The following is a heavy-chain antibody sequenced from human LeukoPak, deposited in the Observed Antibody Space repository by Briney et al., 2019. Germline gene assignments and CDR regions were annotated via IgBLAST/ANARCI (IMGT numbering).Heavy chain of an antibody. Sequence: GSLILSCAASGFTFSSYGMHWVRQAPGKGLEWVAVISYDGSNKYYAASGKGRFTISRDNSKNTLYLQMNSLRAEDTAVYYCAKDGYYYDSSGYPNWFDPWGQGTLVTVSS. CDR2: ISYDGSNK. V-gene: IGHV3-30*18. CDR1: GFTFSSYG. D-gene: IGHD3-22*01. CDR3: AKDGYYYDSSGYPNWFDP. J-gene: IGHJ5*02.